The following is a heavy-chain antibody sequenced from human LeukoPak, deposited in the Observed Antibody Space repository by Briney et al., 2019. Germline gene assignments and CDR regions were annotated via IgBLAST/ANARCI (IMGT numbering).Heavy chain of an antibody. CDR1: GFTVSSNY. D-gene: IGHD3-22*01. CDR3: ARDEEDYYDSSGYSYYFDY. Sequence: GGSLRLSCAASGFTVSSNYMSWVRQAPGKGLEWVAVISYDGSNKYYADSVKGRFTISRDNSKNTLYLQMNSLRAEDTAVYYCARDEEDYYDSSGYSYYFDYWGQGTLVTVSS. V-gene: IGHV3-30-3*01. CDR2: ISYDGSNK. J-gene: IGHJ4*02.